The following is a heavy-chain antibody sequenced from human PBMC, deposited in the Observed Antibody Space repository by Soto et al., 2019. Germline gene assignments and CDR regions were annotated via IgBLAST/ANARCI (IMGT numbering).Heavy chain of an antibody. CDR1: GYSFTTYA. V-gene: IGHV1-3*01. Sequence: AASVKVSCKASGYSFTTYAMNCVPQAPGQRLEWMGWINAGNGNTKYSQKFQGRVTITRDTSASTAYMELSSLRSEDTAVYYCARVPRYHPLEPVWGKGTTVTVSS. D-gene: IGHD2-2*01. J-gene: IGHJ6*04. CDR2: INAGNGNT. CDR3: ARVPRYHPLEPV.